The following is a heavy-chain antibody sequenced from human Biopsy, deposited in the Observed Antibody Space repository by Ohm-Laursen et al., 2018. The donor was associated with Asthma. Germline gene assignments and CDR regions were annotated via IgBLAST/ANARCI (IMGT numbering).Heavy chain of an antibody. D-gene: IGHD6-19*01. CDR3: ARCQVGYSSGWSLLLKKIYYSGMGV. Sequence: SVKVSCKASGGMFGNYAISWVRQAPGLGLEWMGGISPIFGSSNYAQRFQGRVTITADESTSTAYMEVTSLRSEDTAIYYCARCQVGYSSGWSLLLKKIYYSGMGVWGQGTAVTVSS. CDR1: GGMFGNYA. CDR2: ISPIFGSS. V-gene: IGHV1-69*13. J-gene: IGHJ6*02.